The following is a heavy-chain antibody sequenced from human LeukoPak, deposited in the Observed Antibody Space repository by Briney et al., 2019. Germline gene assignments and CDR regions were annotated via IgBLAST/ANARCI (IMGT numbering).Heavy chain of an antibody. V-gene: IGHV4-59*12. CDR3: ARGSGRDGYNYKY. Sequence: SETLSLTCTVSGGSISSYYWIWIRQPPGKGLEWIGYIYYSGTTNYNPSLKSRVTISVDTSKNQFSLKLSSVTAADTAVYYCARGSGRDGYNYKYWGQGTLVTVSS. CDR1: GGSISSYY. D-gene: IGHD5-24*01. CDR2: IYYSGTT. J-gene: IGHJ4*02.